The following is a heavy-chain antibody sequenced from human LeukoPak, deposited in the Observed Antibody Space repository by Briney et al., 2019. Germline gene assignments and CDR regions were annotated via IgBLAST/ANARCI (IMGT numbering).Heavy chain of an antibody. Sequence: GGSLRLSCTASGFTFDDYGMSWVRQAPGKGLEWVSGINWNGGSTDYADSVKGRFTISRDNAKNSLYLQINSLRAEDTALYHCVSGSYYSSRSLSWFDPWGQGTLVTVSS. D-gene: IGHD6-13*01. J-gene: IGHJ5*02. CDR2: INWNGGST. CDR3: VSGSYYSSRSLSWFDP. CDR1: GFTFDDYG. V-gene: IGHV3-20*01.